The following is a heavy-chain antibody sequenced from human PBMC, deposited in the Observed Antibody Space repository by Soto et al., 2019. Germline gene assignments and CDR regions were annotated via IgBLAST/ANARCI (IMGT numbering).Heavy chain of an antibody. CDR2: IYYSGNT. Sequence: QVRLQEWGPGLGKPSQTLSLKCSVSGGSITTGGRYWSWIRQLPGKGLEWIGDIYYSGNTYYNASLKSRVTISVEGAKNQVSLKLSFVTAADTAVYYCAQALVFTGGDGFDIWGQGRLVTVSS. V-gene: IGHV4-31*02. CDR1: GGSITTGGRY. CDR3: AQALVFTGGDGFDI. D-gene: IGHD1-1*01. J-gene: IGHJ3*02.